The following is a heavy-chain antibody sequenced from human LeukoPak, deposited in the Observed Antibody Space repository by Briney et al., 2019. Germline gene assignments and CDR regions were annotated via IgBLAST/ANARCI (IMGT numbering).Heavy chain of an antibody. V-gene: IGHV1-69*04. CDR1: GGTFSSYA. Sequence: ASVKVSCKASGGTFSSYAISWVRQAPGQGLEWMGRIIPILGIANYAQKFQGRVTITADKSTSTAYMELSSLRSEDTAVYYCARGDYYDSSGYPLGYFDYWGQGTLVTVSS. CDR2: IIPILGIA. J-gene: IGHJ4*02. CDR3: ARGDYYDSSGYPLGYFDY. D-gene: IGHD3-22*01.